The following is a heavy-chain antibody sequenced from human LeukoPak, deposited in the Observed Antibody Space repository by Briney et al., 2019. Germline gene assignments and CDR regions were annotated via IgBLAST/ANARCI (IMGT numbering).Heavy chain of an antibody. Sequence: WETLSLTCAVYGVSFSGYYWSWIRQAPGKGLEWIGAINHSGSTNYNPALESRVTIPVDTSKNQYSLKPSSVPAADTAVYYCATGIAAAGTGWFDPWGQGTLVTVSS. D-gene: IGHD6-13*01. V-gene: IGHV4-34*01. J-gene: IGHJ5*02. CDR2: INHSGST. CDR1: GVSFSGYY. CDR3: ATGIAAAGTGWFDP.